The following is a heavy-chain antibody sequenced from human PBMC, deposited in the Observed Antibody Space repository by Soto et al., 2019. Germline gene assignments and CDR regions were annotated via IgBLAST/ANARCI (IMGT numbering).Heavy chain of an antibody. CDR1: GGTFSSYA. V-gene: IGHV1-69*13. CDR3: ASERYSSGWRHFDY. CDR2: IIPIFGTA. D-gene: IGHD6-19*01. J-gene: IGHJ4*02. Sequence: SVKVSCKASGGTFSSYAISWVRQAPGQGLEWIGGIIPIFGTANYAQKFQGRVTITADESTSTAYMELSSLRSEDTAVYYCASERYSSGWRHFDYWGQGTLVTVSS.